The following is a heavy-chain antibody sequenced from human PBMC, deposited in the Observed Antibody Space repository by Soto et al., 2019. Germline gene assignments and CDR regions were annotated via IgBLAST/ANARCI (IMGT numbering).Heavy chain of an antibody. J-gene: IGHJ4*02. CDR3: ARDLISGSYFDY. CDR1: GYTFTSYG. D-gene: IGHD1-26*01. Sequence: ASVTVSCQASGYTFTSYGISWVRQAPGQGLEWMGWISAYNGNTNYAQKLQGRVTMTTDTSTSTAYMELRSLRSDDTAVYYCARDLISGSYFDYWGQGTLVTVSS. V-gene: IGHV1-18*01. CDR2: ISAYNGNT.